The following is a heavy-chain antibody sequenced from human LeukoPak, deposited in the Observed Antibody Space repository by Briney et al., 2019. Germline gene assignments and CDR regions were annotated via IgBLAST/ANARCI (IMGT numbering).Heavy chain of an antibody. CDR3: ASVRRGFGESSKYYSYYYMHV. V-gene: IGHV4-39*01. J-gene: IGHJ6*03. CDR1: GDSISSSNSY. Sequence: PSETLSLTCTVSGDSISSSNSYWGWIRQPPGKGLEWIGSIYYSGNTYYNASLKSRVTISVDTSNNQFSLKLSAVTAADTAVYYCASVRRGFGESSKYYSYYYMHVWGNGTTVTIAS. CDR2: IYYSGNT. D-gene: IGHD3-10*01.